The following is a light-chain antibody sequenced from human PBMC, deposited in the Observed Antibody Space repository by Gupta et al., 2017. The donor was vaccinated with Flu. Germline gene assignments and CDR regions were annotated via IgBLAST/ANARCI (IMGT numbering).Light chain of an antibody. CDR2: DAS. Sequence: ATLSLSPGERATLSCRASQSVSRYLAWYQQKPGQAPRLLIYDASNRATGIPARFSGSGYGTDFTLTISSREPEDFAVYYCQQRSNRPPYTFGQGTKLQIK. CDR3: QQRSNRPPYT. CDR1: QSVSRY. J-gene: IGKJ2*01. V-gene: IGKV3-11*01.